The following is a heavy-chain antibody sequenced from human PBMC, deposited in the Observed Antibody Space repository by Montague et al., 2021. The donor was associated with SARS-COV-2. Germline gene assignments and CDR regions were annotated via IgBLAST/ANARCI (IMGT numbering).Heavy chain of an antibody. J-gene: IGHJ4*02. Sequence: PALVKPTQTLTLTCTFSGFSLSTSGICVSWIRQPPGKALEWLARIDWDDDKYYSTSLKTRLTISKDNSKNQVVLTMTNMDPVDTATYYCARIRYDILTGYQTLFDYWGQGTLVTVSS. CDR1: GFSLSTSGIC. V-gene: IGHV2-70*11. CDR3: ARIRYDILTGYQTLFDY. D-gene: IGHD3-9*01. CDR2: IDWDDDK.